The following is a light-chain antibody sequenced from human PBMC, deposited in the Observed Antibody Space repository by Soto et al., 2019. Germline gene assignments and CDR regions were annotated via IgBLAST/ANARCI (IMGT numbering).Light chain of an antibody. V-gene: IGKV3-20*01. CDR3: EQYGASPLYT. CDR2: GAS. CDR1: QSVSSNY. Sequence: ETVLTQSPGTLSLSPGERTTLSCRTSQSVSSNYLAWYQQKPGQAPRLLIYGASSRATGIPDRFSGSGSGTDFTITISRLEPEDFAVYYCEQYGASPLYTFGQGTKLEI. J-gene: IGKJ2*01.